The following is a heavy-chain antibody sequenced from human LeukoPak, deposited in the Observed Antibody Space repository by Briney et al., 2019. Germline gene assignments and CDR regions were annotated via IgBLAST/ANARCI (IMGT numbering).Heavy chain of an antibody. CDR2: IRYDGSNK. V-gene: IGHV3-30*02. CDR1: GFTFSSYG. D-gene: IGHD2-2*01. Sequence: PGGSLRLSCAASGFTFSSYGMHWVRQAPGKGLEWVAFIRYDGSNKYYADSVKGRFTISRDNSKNTLYLQMNSLRAEDTAVYYCAKDGGYCSSTSCAPGAFDIWGQGTMVTVSS. J-gene: IGHJ3*02. CDR3: AKDGGYCSSTSCAPGAFDI.